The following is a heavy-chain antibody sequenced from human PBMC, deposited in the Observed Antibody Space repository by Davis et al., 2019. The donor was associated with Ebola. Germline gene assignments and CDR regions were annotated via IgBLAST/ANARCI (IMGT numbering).Heavy chain of an antibody. CDR2: FRYDEVNS. Sequence: GGSLRLSCAASGFTFSSYGMHWVRQAPGKGLEWVASFRYDEVNSYSDSVKGRFSASRDNTKNTRYLQMNILRREDTAVYYCARWSGSNRYHLDFRGTGTLVRISS. V-gene: IGHV3-30*02. J-gene: IGHJ4*02. D-gene: IGHD1-26*01. CDR3: ARWSGSNRYHLDF. CDR1: GFTFSSYG.